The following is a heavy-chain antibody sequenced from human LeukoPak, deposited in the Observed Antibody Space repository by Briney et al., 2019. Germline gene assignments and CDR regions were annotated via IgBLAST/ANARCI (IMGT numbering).Heavy chain of an antibody. CDR3: ARDGSGDYAPGY. CDR1: GGTFSSYA. Sequence: ASVKVPCKASGGTFSSYAISWVRQAPGQGLEWMGGIIPIFGTANYAQKFQGRVTITADESTSTAYMELSSLRSEDTAVYYCARDGSGDYAPGYWGQGTLVTDSS. D-gene: IGHD4-17*01. V-gene: IGHV1-69*13. CDR2: IIPIFGTA. J-gene: IGHJ4*02.